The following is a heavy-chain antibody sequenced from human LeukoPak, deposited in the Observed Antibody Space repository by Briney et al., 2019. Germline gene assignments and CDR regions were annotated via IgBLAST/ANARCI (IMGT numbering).Heavy chain of an antibody. CDR3: ASLGGTNPYYYYYMDV. J-gene: IGHJ6*03. Sequence: ASVKVSCKASGYTFTSYGISWVRQAPGQGLEWMGWISAYNGNTNYAQKLQGRVTMTTDTSTSTAYMELRSLRSDDTAVYYCASLGGTNPYYYYYMDVWGKGTTVTASS. CDR1: GYTFTSYG. CDR2: ISAYNGNT. D-gene: IGHD2-2*01. V-gene: IGHV1-18*01.